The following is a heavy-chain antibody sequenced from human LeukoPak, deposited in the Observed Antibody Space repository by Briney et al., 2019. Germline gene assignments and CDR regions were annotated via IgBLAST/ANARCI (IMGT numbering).Heavy chain of an antibody. V-gene: IGHV3-21*01. Sequence: GGSLRLSCAASGFTFSSYSMNWVRQAPGKGLEWVSSIGSSSSYIYYADSVKGRFTISRDNAKNSLYLQMNSLRAEDTAVYYCARSLGGNPPYYYYYYLDVWGKGTTVTVSS. CDR3: ARSLGGNPPYYYYYYLDV. CDR2: IGSSSSYI. J-gene: IGHJ6*03. CDR1: GFTFSSYS. D-gene: IGHD4-23*01.